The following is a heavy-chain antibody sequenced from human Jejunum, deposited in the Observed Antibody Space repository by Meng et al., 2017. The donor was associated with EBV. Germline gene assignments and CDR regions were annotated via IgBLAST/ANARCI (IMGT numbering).Heavy chain of an antibody. CDR3: ATSMSGYSYGYS. CDR1: GASISSSHW. J-gene: IGHJ5*02. CDR2: IYYTGRT. Sequence: VQVQASGPGRVQPSGTLSLTCAVSGASISSSHWWSWVRQAPGEGLEWIGEIYYTGRTNYNPSLKSRVSMSIDKSKNQFSLNLNSVTVADTAVYYCATSMSGYSYGYSWGQGTLVTVSS. V-gene: IGHV4-4*02. D-gene: IGHD5-12*01.